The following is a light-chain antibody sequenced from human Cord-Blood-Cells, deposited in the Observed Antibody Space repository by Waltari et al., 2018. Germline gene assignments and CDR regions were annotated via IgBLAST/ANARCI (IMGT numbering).Light chain of an antibody. Sequence: DIQMTQSPSSLSASVGDRVTITCRASQSISSYLNWYQQKPGKAPKLLIYAASSLQSGVPSRFSGSGSETDFTLTISSLQPEDFATYYCQQSYSTKDEAYTFGQGTKLEIK. V-gene: IGKV1-39*01. CDR2: AAS. CDR3: QQSYSTKDEAYT. J-gene: IGKJ2*01. CDR1: QSISSY.